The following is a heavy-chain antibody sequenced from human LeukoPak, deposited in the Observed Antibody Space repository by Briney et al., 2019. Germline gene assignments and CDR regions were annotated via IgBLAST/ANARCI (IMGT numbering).Heavy chain of an antibody. J-gene: IGHJ6*02. CDR2: ISGSGIST. CDR1: RFTFSSYA. CDR3: TTVGGSYIYYYYGMDV. D-gene: IGHD1-26*01. Sequence: GGSLRLSCAASRFTFSSYAMSWVRQAPGKRLEWVSGISGSGISTYYADSVKGRFTISRDNSKNTLYLQMNSLRAEDTAVYYCTTVGGSYIYYYYGMDVWGQGTTVTVSS. V-gene: IGHV3-23*01.